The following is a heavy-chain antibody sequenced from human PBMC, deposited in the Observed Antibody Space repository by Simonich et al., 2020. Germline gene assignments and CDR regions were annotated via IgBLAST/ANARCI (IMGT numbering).Heavy chain of an antibody. CDR2: IYYGGRT. V-gene: IGHV4-39*01. CDR1: GGSISSSSYY. CDR3: ARHAGFAFDI. D-gene: IGHD6-13*01. J-gene: IGHJ3*02. Sequence: QLQLQESGPGLVKPSETLSLTCTVSGGSISSSSYYWGWIRQPPGKGLEWIGSIYYGGRTNYNPSLQSRVTISVDTSKNQFSLKLSSVTAEDTAVYYCARHAGFAFDIWGQGTMVTVSS.